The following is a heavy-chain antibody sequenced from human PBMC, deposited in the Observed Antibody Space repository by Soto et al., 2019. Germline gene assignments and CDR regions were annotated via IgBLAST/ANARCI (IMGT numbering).Heavy chain of an antibody. CDR2: ISYDGSNK. D-gene: IGHD3-16*01. CDR3: ARDRDSDTFFPYFYGMDV. CDR1: GFTFSSYG. J-gene: IGHJ6*02. Sequence: LRLSCAASGFTFSSYGMHWVRQAPGKGLEWVAVISYDGSNKYYADSVKGRFTISRDNSKNTLYLQMNSLRAEDAAVYYCARDRDSDTFFPYFYGMDVWGQGTTVTVSS. V-gene: IGHV3-30*03.